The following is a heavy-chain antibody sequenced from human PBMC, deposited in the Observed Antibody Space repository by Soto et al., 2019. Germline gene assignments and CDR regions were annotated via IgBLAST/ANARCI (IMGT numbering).Heavy chain of an antibody. CDR3: ARQYSGSWSYYYGMDV. V-gene: IGHV5-51*01. D-gene: IGHD6-13*01. Sequence: GESLKISCKGSGYSFTSYWIGRVRQMPGKGLEWMGIIYPGDSDTRYSPSFQGQVTISADKSISTAYLQWSSLKASDTAMYYCARQYSGSWSYYYGMDVWGQGTTVTVSS. J-gene: IGHJ6*02. CDR2: IYPGDSDT. CDR1: GYSFTSYW.